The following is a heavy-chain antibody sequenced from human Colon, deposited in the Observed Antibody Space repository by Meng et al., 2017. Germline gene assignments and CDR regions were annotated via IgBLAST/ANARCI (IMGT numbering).Heavy chain of an antibody. CDR2: IYYSGST. V-gene: IGHV4-59*12. CDR1: GGSISSYY. D-gene: IGHD2/OR15-2a*01. J-gene: IGHJ4*02. Sequence: QGQLQESGPGLVKPSETLSLTCTVSGGSISSYYWSWIRQPPGKGLEWIGYIYYSGSTYYNPSLKSRTTISIDTSKNQFSLNLFSLTVADTAVYYCARTGLHFYYFDYWGQGTLVTVSS. CDR3: ARTGLHFYYFDY.